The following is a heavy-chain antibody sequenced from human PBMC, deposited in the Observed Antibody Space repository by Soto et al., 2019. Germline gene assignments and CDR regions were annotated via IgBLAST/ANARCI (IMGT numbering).Heavy chain of an antibody. V-gene: IGHV4-31*03. Sequence: QVQLQESGPGLVKPSQTLSLTCTVSGGSFSSGGYYWSWIRQHPGKGLEWIGYIYYSGSTYYNPSLKIRVTISVDTSKNQFSLKLSSVTAADTAVYYCAREEGGGYDHRWFDPWGQGTLVTVSS. CDR2: IYYSGST. CDR3: AREEGGGYDHRWFDP. CDR1: GGSFSSGGYY. J-gene: IGHJ5*02. D-gene: IGHD5-12*01.